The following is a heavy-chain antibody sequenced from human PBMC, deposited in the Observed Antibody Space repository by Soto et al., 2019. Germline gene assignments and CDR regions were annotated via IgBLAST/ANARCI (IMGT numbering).Heavy chain of an antibody. CDR1: GGSISSGGYS. V-gene: IGHV4-30-2*01. CDR2: IYHSGST. D-gene: IGHD3-22*01. J-gene: IGHJ4*02. Sequence: PSETLSLTCAVSGGSISSGGYSWSWIRQPPGKGLEWIGYIYHSGSTYYNPSLKSRVTISVDRSKNQFSLKLSSVTAADTAVYYCASSNYDSPIPRYYWGQGTLVTAPQ. CDR3: ASSNYDSPIPRYY.